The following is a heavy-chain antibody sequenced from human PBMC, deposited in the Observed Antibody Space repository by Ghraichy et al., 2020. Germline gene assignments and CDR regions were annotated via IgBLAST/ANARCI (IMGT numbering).Heavy chain of an antibody. CDR1: GFTFSSYE. Sequence: LSLTCAASGFTFSSYEMNWVRQAPGKGLEWVSYISSSGSTIYYADSVNGRFTISRDNAKNSLYLQMNSLRAEDTAVYYCARELLHDHYYYYYMDVWGKGTTVTVSS. V-gene: IGHV3-48*03. CDR3: ARELLHDHYYYYYMDV. D-gene: IGHD2-15*01. CDR2: ISSSGSTI. J-gene: IGHJ6*03.